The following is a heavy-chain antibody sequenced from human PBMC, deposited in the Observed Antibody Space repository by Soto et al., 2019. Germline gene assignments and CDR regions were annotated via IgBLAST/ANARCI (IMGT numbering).Heavy chain of an antibody. CDR1: GFTFSSYA. CDR2: ISGSGDST. D-gene: IGHD3-22*01. Sequence: GGSLRLSCAASGFTFSSYAMTWVRQAPGKGLEWVSLISGSGDSTYYASSVKGRFTISRDSSKNTLYLQMNSLRAEDTAVYYCTGQCGTSVYSSLDCWGQGSLVAVCS. V-gene: IGHV3-23*01. CDR3: TGQCGTSVYSSLDC. J-gene: IGHJ4*02.